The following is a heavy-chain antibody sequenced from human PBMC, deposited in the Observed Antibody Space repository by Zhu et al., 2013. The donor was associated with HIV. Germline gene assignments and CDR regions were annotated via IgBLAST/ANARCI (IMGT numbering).Heavy chain of an antibody. J-gene: IGHJ6*01. V-gene: IGHV1-8*03. Sequence: QVQLVQSGAEVRKPGASVRVSCKASGYTFTGYYIHWVRQAPGQGLEWMGWMNPNSGNTGYAQNLEGRVSITMNTSTTTAYLALNSLTSDDTAVYYCARSPASRTIFGXASSYWYMDVWGQGGPRSPSPQ. D-gene: IGHD3-3*01. CDR1: GYTFTGYY. CDR3: ARSPASRTIFGXASSYWYMDV. CDR2: MNPNSGNT.